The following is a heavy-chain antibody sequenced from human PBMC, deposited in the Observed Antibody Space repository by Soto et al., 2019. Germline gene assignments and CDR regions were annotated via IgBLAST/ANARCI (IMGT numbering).Heavy chain of an antibody. J-gene: IGHJ5*02. V-gene: IGHV1-18*01. Sequence: ASVKVSCKASGYALTSQGISCVRQAPGQGLEWMGWVGPFTGNTNYAQKFQGRLTLTTDTSTTTAYMELRSLTSDDTALYFCATQPLYYNSNYFDPWGQGTPVTVSS. CDR2: VGPFTGNT. CDR3: ATQPLYYNSNYFDP. D-gene: IGHD3-10*01. CDR1: GYALTSQG.